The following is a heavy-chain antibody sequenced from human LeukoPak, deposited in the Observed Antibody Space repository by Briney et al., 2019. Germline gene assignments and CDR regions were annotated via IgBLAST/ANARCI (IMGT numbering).Heavy chain of an antibody. V-gene: IGHV3-30*02. Sequence: GGSLKLSCAASGFTFSSYGMHWVRQAPGKGLEWVAFLRYDGSNKYYADSVKGRFTISRDNSKNTLYLQMNSLRAEDTAVYYCAKEYDILTGYYAFDIWGQGTMVTVSS. CDR3: AKEYDILTGYYAFDI. CDR1: GFTFSSYG. CDR2: LRYDGSNK. D-gene: IGHD3-9*01. J-gene: IGHJ3*02.